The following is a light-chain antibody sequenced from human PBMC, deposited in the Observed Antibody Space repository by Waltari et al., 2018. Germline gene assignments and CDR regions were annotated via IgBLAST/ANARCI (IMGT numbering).Light chain of an antibody. V-gene: IGKV3-20*01. CDR2: DAS. Sequence: EIVLTQSPGTLSLSPGESATLSCRASQSVSRTLAWYQQKPGQAPRLLIYDASSRATGIPDRFSGSGSGTDFSLTITRLEPEDFAVYYCQHYVSLPVTFGQGTKVEIK. CDR3: QHYVSLPVT. J-gene: IGKJ1*01. CDR1: QSVSRT.